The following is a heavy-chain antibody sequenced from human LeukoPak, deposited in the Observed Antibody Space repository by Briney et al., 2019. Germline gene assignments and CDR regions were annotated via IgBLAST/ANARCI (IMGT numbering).Heavy chain of an antibody. J-gene: IGHJ3*02. V-gene: IGHV3-7*01. Sequence: GGSLRLSCAASGFTFSSYAMSWVRQAPGKGLEWVANIKQDGSEKYYVDSVKGRFTISRDNAKNSLYLQMNSLRAEDTVVYYCARDFGSWAAADEDPSDAFDIWGQGTMVTVSS. CDR2: IKQDGSEK. CDR1: GFTFSSYA. D-gene: IGHD6-13*01. CDR3: ARDFGSWAAADEDPSDAFDI.